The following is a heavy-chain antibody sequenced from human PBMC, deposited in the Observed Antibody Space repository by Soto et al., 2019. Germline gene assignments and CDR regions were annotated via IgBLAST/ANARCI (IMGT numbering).Heavy chain of an antibody. V-gene: IGHV1-58*01. CDR3: AAEARQWELLTHKNGMDV. CDR2: IVVGSGNT. Sequence: ASVKVSCKASGFTFTSSAVQWVRQARGQRLEWIGWIVVGSGNTNYAQKFQERVTITRDMSTSTAYMELSSLRSEDTAVYYCAAEARQWELLTHKNGMDVWAQGTRVTVSS. CDR1: GFTFTSSA. J-gene: IGHJ6*02. D-gene: IGHD1-26*01.